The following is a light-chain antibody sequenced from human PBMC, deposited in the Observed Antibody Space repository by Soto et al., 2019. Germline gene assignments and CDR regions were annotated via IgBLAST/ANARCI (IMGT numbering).Light chain of an antibody. J-gene: IGKJ1*01. Sequence: EIVLTQSPATLSLSPGERATLSCRASQSVSSYLAWYQQKPGQAPRLLIYDASNRATGIPARFGGSGSGTDFTLTISSLEPEDFAVYYCQQRSNWPYTWTFGQGTKVDIK. CDR2: DAS. CDR1: QSVSSY. V-gene: IGKV3-11*01. CDR3: QQRSNWPYTWT.